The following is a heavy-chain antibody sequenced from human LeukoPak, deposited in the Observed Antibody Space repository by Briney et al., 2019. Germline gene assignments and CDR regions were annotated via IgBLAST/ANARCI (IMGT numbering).Heavy chain of an antibody. D-gene: IGHD5-24*01. J-gene: IGHJ4*02. CDR3: TRVGYIDEGIDY. Sequence: GESLKISCKGSGYSFTSYWIGWVRQMPGKGLEWVANIKQDGSKKSYVDSVKGRFTISRDNAKNSLYLQMNSLRAEDTAIYYCTRVGYIDEGIDYWGQGTLVTVSS. CDR1: GYSFTSYW. CDR2: IKQDGSKK. V-gene: IGHV3-7*04.